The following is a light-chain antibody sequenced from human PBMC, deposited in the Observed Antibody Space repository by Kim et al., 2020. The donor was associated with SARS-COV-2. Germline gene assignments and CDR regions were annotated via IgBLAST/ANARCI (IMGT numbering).Light chain of an antibody. CDR3: QTLGTGIRV. CDR2: LNSDGSH. V-gene: IGLV4-69*01. J-gene: IGLJ3*02. Sequence: ASVKLTCTLGSGHSRYAIAWHQQQPEKGPRYLMKLNSDGSHSKGDGIPDRFSGSSSGAERYLTISSLQSEDEADYYCQTLGTGIRVFGGGTQLTVL. CDR1: SGHSRYA.